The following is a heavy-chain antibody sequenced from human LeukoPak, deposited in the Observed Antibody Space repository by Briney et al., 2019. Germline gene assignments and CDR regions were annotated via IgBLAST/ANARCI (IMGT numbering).Heavy chain of an antibody. V-gene: IGHV3-33*01. D-gene: IGHD3-9*01. Sequence: TGRSLRPSCAASGFSFSSYGMHWVRQAPGKGLEWVAVIWYDGGNKYYADSVMGRFTISRDNSKNTLYLQMNSLRAEDTAVYYCARDVQSQLRYFDWLLNSWGQGTLVTVSS. CDR2: IWYDGGNK. J-gene: IGHJ4*02. CDR1: GFSFSSYG. CDR3: ARDVQSQLRYFDWLLNS.